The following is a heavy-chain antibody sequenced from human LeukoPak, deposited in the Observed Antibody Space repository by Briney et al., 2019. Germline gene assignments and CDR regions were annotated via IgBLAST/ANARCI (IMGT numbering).Heavy chain of an antibody. CDR3: ARANDYVWGSYRYYYYYYMDV. J-gene: IGHJ6*03. D-gene: IGHD3-16*02. V-gene: IGHV1-2*02. CDR1: GYTFTCYY. CDR2: INPNSGGT. Sequence: ASVKVSCKASGYTFTCYYMHWVRQAPGQGLEWMGWINPNSGGTNYAQKFQGRVTMTRDTSISTAYMELSRLRSDDTAVYYCARANDYVWGSYRYYYYYYMDVWGKGTTVTASS.